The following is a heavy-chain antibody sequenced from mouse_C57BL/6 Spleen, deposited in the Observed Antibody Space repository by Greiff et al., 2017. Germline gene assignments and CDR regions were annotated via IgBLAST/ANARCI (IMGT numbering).Heavy chain of an antibody. CDR1: GFTFSSYT. Sequence: EVKLEESGGGLVKPGGSLKLSCAASGFTFSSYTMSWVRQTPEKRLEWVATISGGGGNTYYPDSVKGRFTISRDNAKNTLYLQMSSLRSEDTALYYCARQRRGVYAMDYWGQGTSVTVSS. CDR2: ISGGGGNT. CDR3: ARQRRGVYAMDY. J-gene: IGHJ4*01. V-gene: IGHV5-9*01.